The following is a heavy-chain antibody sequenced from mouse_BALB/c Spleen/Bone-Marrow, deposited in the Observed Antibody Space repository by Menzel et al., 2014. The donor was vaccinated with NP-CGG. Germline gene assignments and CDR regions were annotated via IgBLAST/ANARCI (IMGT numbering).Heavy chain of an antibody. Sequence: EVNLVESGGGLVQPGGSRKLSCAASGFTFSNFGIHWVRQAPEKGLEWVAYISGVSSTIYYADTVKGRFTISRDNPKNTLVLQMTSLRSEDTAMYYCARSTWSYYNGMDYWGQGTSVTVSS. D-gene: IGHD1-1*01. V-gene: IGHV5-17*02. J-gene: IGHJ4*01. CDR3: ARSTWSYYNGMDY. CDR1: GFTFSNFG. CDR2: ISGVSSTI.